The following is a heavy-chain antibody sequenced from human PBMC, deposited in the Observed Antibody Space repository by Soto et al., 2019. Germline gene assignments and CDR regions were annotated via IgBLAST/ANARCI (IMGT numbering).Heavy chain of an antibody. V-gene: IGHV4-39*01. CDR2: IYYSGST. CDR1: GGSISSSSYY. CDR3: ARLDGAGYYGMDV. D-gene: IGHD1-26*01. Sequence: SEPLSLTCTVSGGSISSSSYYWGWIRQPPGKGLEWIGSIYYSGSTYYNPSLKSRVTISVDTSKNQFSLKLSSVTAADTAVYYCARLDGAGYYGMDVWGQGTTVTVSS. J-gene: IGHJ6*02.